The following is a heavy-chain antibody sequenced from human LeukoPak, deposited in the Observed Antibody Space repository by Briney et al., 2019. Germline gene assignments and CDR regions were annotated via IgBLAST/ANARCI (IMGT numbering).Heavy chain of an antibody. CDR1: GYSFTRYW. CDR3: ARLGPNSAFDY. Sequence: GESLKTSCKGSGYSFTRYWLGWVRQMPGKGLEWMGIIYPGDSDTRYSPSFQGQVTISADKSISTAYLQWSSLKASDTAMYYCARLGPNSAFDYWGQGTLVTVSS. CDR2: IYPGDSDT. J-gene: IGHJ4*02. D-gene: IGHD4-11*01. V-gene: IGHV5-51*01.